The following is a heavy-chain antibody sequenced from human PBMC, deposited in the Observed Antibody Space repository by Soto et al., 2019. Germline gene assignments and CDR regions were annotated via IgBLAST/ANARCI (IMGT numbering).Heavy chain of an antibody. J-gene: IGHJ4*02. CDR3: AKAFRPHPGYDLDY. CDR2: IWDDGSRK. D-gene: IGHD5-12*01. V-gene: IGHV3-33*06. CDR1: GFAFSTYS. Sequence: VQLLESGGGWVQPGGCLSLSCAASGFAFSTYSMNWLRQAPGKGLGWVAVIWDDGSRKYYVDSVKGRFTISRDNSKNTLYLQMNSLRDEDTAIYYCAKAFRPHPGYDLDYWGQGTLVTVSS.